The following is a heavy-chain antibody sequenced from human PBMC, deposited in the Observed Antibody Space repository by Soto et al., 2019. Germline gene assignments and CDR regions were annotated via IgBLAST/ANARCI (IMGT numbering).Heavy chain of an antibody. V-gene: IGHV5-10-1*01. CDR2: IDPSDSYT. CDR3: ARHTRGGDDFWSGYYGVNFDY. CDR1: GYSFTSYW. J-gene: IGHJ4*02. Sequence: GESLKISCKGSGYSFTSYWISWVRQMPGKGLEWMGRIDPSDSYTNYSPSFQGHVTISADKSISTAYLQWSRLKASEAAMYYCARHTRGGDDFWSGYYGVNFDYWGQGTMVTVSS. D-gene: IGHD3-3*01.